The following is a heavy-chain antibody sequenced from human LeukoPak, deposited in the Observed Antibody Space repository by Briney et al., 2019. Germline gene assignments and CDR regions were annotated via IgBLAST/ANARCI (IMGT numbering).Heavy chain of an antibody. J-gene: IGHJ3*02. CDR2: IYYSGGDM. V-gene: IGHV4-59*08. Sequence: SEALSLTCTVSGGSINNYYWSWIRQPPGKGLEWIGYIYYSGGDMNYNPSLKSRLTISVDTSKNQISLMLTSMTAADTAVYYCARQPAATAAFDIWAQGTMVTVSS. CDR3: ARQPAATAAFDI. D-gene: IGHD5-18*01. CDR1: GGSINNYY.